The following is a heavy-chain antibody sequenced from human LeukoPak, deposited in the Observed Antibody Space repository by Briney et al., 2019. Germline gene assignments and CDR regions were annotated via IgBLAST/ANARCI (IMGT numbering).Heavy chain of an antibody. CDR3: ARGGRYSYGTRFDY. CDR2: MNPNSGNT. J-gene: IGHJ4*02. V-gene: IGHV1-8*01. CDR1: GYTFTSYD. Sequence: RASVKVSCKASGYTFTSYDINWVRQATGQGLEWMGWMNPNSGNTGYAQKFQGRVTMTRNTSISTAYMELSSLRSEDTAVYYCARGGRYSYGTRFDYWGQGTLVTVSS. D-gene: IGHD5-18*01.